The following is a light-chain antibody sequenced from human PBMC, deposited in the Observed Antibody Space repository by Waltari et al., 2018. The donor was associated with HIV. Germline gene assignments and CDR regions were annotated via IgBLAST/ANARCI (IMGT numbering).Light chain of an antibody. J-gene: IGLJ2*01. Sequence: SYELTQPPSVSVSPGHTVRNTCSGDELGETLACWYRPQPGQSPLLLIYEDRKRPSGIPERFSASNSENTATLAITGTQTMDEADYYCQTWDGSAGVFGGGTKLTV. CDR2: EDR. V-gene: IGLV3-1*01. CDR3: QTWDGSAGV. CDR1: ELGETL.